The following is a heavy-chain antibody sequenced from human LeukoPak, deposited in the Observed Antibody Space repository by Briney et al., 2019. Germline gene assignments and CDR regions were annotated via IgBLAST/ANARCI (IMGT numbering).Heavy chain of an antibody. V-gene: IGHV4-59*08. CDR3: ARLPPYLGYYFDY. J-gene: IGHJ4*02. CDR2: IYYSGST. D-gene: IGHD2-21*01. Sequence: PSETLSLTCTVSGGSISSYYWSWIRQPPGTGLEWIGYIYYSGSTNYNPSLKSRVTISVDTSKNQFSLKLSSVTAADTAVYYCARLPPYLGYYFDYWGQGTLVTVSS. CDR1: GGSISSYY.